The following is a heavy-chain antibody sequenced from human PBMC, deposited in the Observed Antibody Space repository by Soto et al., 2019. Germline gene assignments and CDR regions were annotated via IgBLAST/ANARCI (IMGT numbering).Heavy chain of an antibody. V-gene: IGHV3-73*01. CDR3: TRPITYSSSDGFDP. CDR1: GFTFSNAW. CDR2: VRSKTNSYAT. D-gene: IGHD6-6*01. Sequence: GGSLRLSCAASGFTFSNAWINWVRQAPRKGLEWVGRVRSKTNSYATAYAASVKGRFTISRDDSKNTAYLQMNSLKTEDTAVYYCTRPITYSSSDGFDPWGQGTLVTVSS. J-gene: IGHJ5*02.